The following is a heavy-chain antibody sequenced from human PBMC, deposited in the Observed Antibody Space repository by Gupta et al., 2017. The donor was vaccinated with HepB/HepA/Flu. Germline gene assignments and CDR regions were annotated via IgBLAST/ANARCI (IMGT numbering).Heavy chain of an antibody. V-gene: IGHV3-30*02. Sequence: TISRDNSKNTLYLQMNSLRAEDTAVYYCAKADSSGWVDYWGQGTLVTVSS. CDR3: AKADSSGWVDY. J-gene: IGHJ4*02. D-gene: IGHD6-19*01.